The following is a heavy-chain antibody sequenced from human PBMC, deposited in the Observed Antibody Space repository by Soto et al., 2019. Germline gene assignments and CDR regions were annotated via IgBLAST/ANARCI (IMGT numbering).Heavy chain of an antibody. CDR1: GYTLTELS. CDR3: ATIRITMIEFDP. D-gene: IGHD3-22*01. Sequence: ASVKVSCKVSGYTLTELSMHCVRQAPGKGLEWMGGFDPEDGETIYAQKFQGRVTMTEDTSTDTAYMELSSLRSEDTAVYYCATIRITMIEFDPWGQGTLVTVSS. V-gene: IGHV1-24*01. CDR2: FDPEDGET. J-gene: IGHJ5*02.